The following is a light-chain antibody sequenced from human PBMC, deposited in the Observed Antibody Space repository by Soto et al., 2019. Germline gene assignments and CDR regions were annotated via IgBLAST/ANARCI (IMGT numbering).Light chain of an antibody. V-gene: IGKV1-27*01. CDR3: QKFNTAPLT. J-gene: IGKJ5*01. Sequence: DIQMTQSPSSLSASVGDRGTITCRASQDISVYLAWYQQKPGKVPKLLIYSASTLQSGVPSRFSGSGSGTDFTLTISSLQPEDVATYYCQKFNTAPLTFGQGTRLEI. CDR2: SAS. CDR1: QDISVY.